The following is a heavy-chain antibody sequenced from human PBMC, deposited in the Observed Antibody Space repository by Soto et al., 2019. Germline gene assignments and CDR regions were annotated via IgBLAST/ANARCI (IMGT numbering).Heavy chain of an antibody. CDR1: GFTFSSCA. V-gene: IGHV3-23*01. D-gene: IGHD2-8*01. J-gene: IGHJ4*02. CDR3: ARALYYVDY. CDR2: IGDNGVSK. Sequence: GGSLRLSCAASGFTFSSCAMSWVRQAPGKGLEWVSAIGDNGVSKYYADSVKGRFTISRDNSKNTLYLQMNSLRAEDTAVYYCARALYYVDYWGQGTLVTVSS.